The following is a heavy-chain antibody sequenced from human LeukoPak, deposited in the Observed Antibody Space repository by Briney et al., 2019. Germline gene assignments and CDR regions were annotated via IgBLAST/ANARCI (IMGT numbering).Heavy chain of an antibody. CDR2: IRSKANSYAT. Sequence: GGSLRLSRAASGFTFSGSAMHWVRQASGKGLEWVGRIRSKANSYATAYAASVKGRFTISRDDSKNTAYLQMNSLKTEDTAVYYCTVVVGYSYGYKDYYYYGMDVWGQGTTVTVSS. J-gene: IGHJ6*02. CDR3: TVVVGYSYGYKDYYYYGMDV. CDR1: GFTFSGSA. V-gene: IGHV3-73*01. D-gene: IGHD5-18*01.